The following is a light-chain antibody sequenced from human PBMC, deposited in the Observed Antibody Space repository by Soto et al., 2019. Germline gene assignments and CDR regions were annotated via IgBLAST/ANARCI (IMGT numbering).Light chain of an antibody. CDR3: GTWDSSLSAGFYVV. CDR2: DNN. Sequence: QSVLTQPPSVSAAPGQKVTISCSGSSSNIGNNYVSWYQQLPGTAPKLLIYDNNKRPSGIPDRFSGSKSGTSATLGITGLQTGDEADYYCGTWDSSLSAGFYVVFGGGTKLTVL. J-gene: IGLJ2*01. V-gene: IGLV1-51*01. CDR1: SSNIGNNY.